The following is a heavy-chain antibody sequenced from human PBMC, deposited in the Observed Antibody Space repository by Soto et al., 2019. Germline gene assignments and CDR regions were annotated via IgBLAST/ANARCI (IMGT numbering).Heavy chain of an antibody. J-gene: IGHJ4*02. CDR1: GGSISSGGYY. Sequence: QVQLQESGPGLVKPSETLSLSCSVSGGSISSGGYYWSWIRQHPVKGLEWIAYIHYSGNTYYNPSHNSGVTISVDTSTNQLSLKLSSVTAADTAVYYCARASREVRRGGYDFDSWGQGTLVTVSS. CDR3: ARASREVRRGGYDFDS. V-gene: IGHV4-31*03. CDR2: IHYSGNT. D-gene: IGHD6-6*01.